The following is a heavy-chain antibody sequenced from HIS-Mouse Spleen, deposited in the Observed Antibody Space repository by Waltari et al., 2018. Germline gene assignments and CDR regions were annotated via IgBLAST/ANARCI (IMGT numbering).Heavy chain of an antibody. CDR1: GFTFSSYA. V-gene: IGHV3-30-3*01. D-gene: IGHD6-19*01. CDR2: IPYDGSNK. CDR3: ARASVVGSGHFDY. J-gene: IGHJ4*02. Sequence: QVQLVESGGGVVQPGRSLRLSCAASGFTFSSYAMHWVRQAPGKGLGEGAGIPYDGSNKYYADPVNGRFTISRENSKNTLYLQMNRLRAEDTAVYYCARASVVGSGHFDYWGQGTLVTVSS.